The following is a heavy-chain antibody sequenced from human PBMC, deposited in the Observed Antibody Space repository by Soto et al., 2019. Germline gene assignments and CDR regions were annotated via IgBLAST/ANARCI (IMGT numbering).Heavy chain of an antibody. Sequence: GGSLRLSCTASGFTFVDYAMSWVRQAPGKGLEWVGFIRSKAYGGTTEYAASVKGRFTISRDDSKSIAYLQMNSLKTEDTAVYYCTRDLLGGWFGELSDWGQGTLVTVSS. CDR3: TRDLLGGWFGELSD. J-gene: IGHJ4*02. CDR2: IRSKAYGGTT. V-gene: IGHV3-49*04. D-gene: IGHD3-10*01. CDR1: GFTFVDYA.